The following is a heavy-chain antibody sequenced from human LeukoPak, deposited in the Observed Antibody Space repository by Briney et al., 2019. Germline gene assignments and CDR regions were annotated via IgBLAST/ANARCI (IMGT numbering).Heavy chain of an antibody. V-gene: IGHV1-2*02. J-gene: IGHJ4*02. Sequence: ASVKVSCKASGYTFTGYYMHWVRQAPGQGLEWMGWINPNSGGTNYAQKFQGRVTMTRDTSISTAYMDLSSLRSDDTAVYYCARGWGRYSSSWEIDYWGQGTLVTVSS. CDR2: INPNSGGT. CDR1: GYTFTGYY. CDR3: ARGWGRYSSSWEIDY. D-gene: IGHD6-13*01.